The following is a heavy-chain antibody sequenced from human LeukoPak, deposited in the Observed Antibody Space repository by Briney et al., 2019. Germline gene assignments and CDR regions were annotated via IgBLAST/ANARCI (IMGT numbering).Heavy chain of an antibody. J-gene: IGHJ4*02. CDR3: ARGFLVGVVHRTFDY. CDR1: GASISSYY. CDR2: IFTSGNT. Sequence: SETLSLTCTVSGASISSYYWNWIRQPAGKGLEWIGRIFTSGNTNYNPSLRGRVTMSVDTSKNQFSLKLNSVTAADTAVYYCARGFLVGVVHRTFDYWGQGTLVTVSS. D-gene: IGHD3-3*01. V-gene: IGHV4-4*07.